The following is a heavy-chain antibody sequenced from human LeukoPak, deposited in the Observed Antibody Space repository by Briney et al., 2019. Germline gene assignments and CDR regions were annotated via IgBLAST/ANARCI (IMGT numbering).Heavy chain of an antibody. J-gene: IGHJ4*02. V-gene: IGHV4-38-2*02. CDR3: ARAKNSVATIDY. D-gene: IGHD5-12*01. Sequence: SETLSLTCTVSGYSISSGYYWGWIRQPPGKGLEWIGSIYHSGSTYYNPSLKSRVTISVDTSKNQFSLKLSSVTAADTAVYYCARAKNSVATIDYWGQGTLVTVSS. CDR1: GYSISSGYY. CDR2: IYHSGST.